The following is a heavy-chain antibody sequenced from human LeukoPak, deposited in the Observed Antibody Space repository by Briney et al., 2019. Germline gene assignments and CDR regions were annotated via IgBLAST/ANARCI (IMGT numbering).Heavy chain of an antibody. CDR3: ARDQYSYAHAAH. J-gene: IGHJ4*02. V-gene: IGHV3-53*01. CDR1: GFTFRNAW. CDR2: IGSDNKP. Sequence: PGGSLRLSCAASGFTFRNAWMSWVRQAPGKGLEWVSSIGSDNKPHYSESVKGRFAISRDNSKSMLFLQLNSLRAEDTALYYCARDQYSYAHAAHWGQGTLVTVSS. D-gene: IGHD5-18*01.